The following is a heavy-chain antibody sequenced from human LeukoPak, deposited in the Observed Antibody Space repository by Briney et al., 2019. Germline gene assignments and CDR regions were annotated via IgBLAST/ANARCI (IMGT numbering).Heavy chain of an antibody. D-gene: IGHD6-19*01. CDR1: GGSFSGYY. J-gene: IGHJ2*01. Sequence: LSLTCAVYGGSFSGYYWSWIRQPPGKGLEWVAVISYDGSNKYYADSVKGRFTISRDNSMNTLSLQMNSLRAEDTGVYYCAKDQRGMAVAGIVWYFDLWGRGTLVTVSS. CDR3: AKDQRGMAVAGIVWYFDL. V-gene: IGHV3-30*14. CDR2: ISYDGSNK.